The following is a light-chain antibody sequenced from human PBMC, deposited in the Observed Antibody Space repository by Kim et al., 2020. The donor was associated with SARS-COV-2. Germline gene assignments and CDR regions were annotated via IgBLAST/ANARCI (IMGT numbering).Light chain of an antibody. Sequence: VSPGQTASITCSGDKLGDKYACWYQQKPGQSPVLVIYQDTKRPSGIPERFSGSNSGNTATLTISGTQAMDEADYYCQAWDSSTAVFGGGTKLTVL. CDR2: QDT. V-gene: IGLV3-1*01. J-gene: IGLJ2*01. CDR1: KLGDKY. CDR3: QAWDSSTAV.